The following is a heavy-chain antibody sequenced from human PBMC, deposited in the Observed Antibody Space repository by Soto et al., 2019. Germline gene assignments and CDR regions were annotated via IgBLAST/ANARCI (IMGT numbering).Heavy chain of an antibody. D-gene: IGHD5-12*01. Sequence: PSETLSLTCAVYGGSFSGYYWSWIRQPPGKGLEWIGEINHSGSTNYNPSLKSRVTISVDTSKNQFSLKLSSVTVADTAVYYCARGGGYSGYGPYYYYYYMDVWGKGTTVTVSS. V-gene: IGHV4-34*01. CDR2: INHSGST. CDR3: ARGGGYSGYGPYYYYYYMDV. J-gene: IGHJ6*03. CDR1: GGSFSGYY.